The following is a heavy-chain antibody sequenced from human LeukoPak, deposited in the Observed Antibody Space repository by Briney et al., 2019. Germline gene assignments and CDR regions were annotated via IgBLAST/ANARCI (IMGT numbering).Heavy chain of an antibody. CDR3: AREGNRSSDSSASYPLDY. D-gene: IGHD1-26*01. Sequence: ASVKVSCKASGYTFTSYGINWVRQATGQGLEWMGWMNPHSGNTGYAQKFQGRVTITRNCSISTAYMELSSLRSEDTAVYYCAREGNRSSDSSASYPLDYWGQGTLVTVSS. CDR2: MNPHSGNT. V-gene: IGHV1-8*01. CDR1: GYTFTSYG. J-gene: IGHJ4*02.